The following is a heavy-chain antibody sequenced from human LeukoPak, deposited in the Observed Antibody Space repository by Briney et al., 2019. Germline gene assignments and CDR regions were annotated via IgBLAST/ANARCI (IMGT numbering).Heavy chain of an antibody. CDR2: IIPIFGTA. Sequence: SVKVSCKASGGTFSSYAISWVRQAPGQGLERMGRIIPIFGTANYAQKFQGRVTITTDESTSTAYMELSSLRSEDTAVYYCASRLYYYDSSGNFDYWGQGTLVTVSS. CDR3: ASRLYYYDSSGNFDY. J-gene: IGHJ4*02. V-gene: IGHV1-69*05. D-gene: IGHD3-22*01. CDR1: GGTFSSYA.